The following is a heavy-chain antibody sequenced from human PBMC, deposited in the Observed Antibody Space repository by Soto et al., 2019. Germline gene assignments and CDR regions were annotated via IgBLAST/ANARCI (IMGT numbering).Heavy chain of an antibody. CDR2: IYPGDSDT. CDR3: ARTSSSGGYYYGMDV. D-gene: IGHD6-6*01. J-gene: IGHJ6*02. CDR1: GYSFTSYW. V-gene: IGHV5-51*01. Sequence: GESLKISCKGSGYSFTSYWIGWVRQMPGKGLEWMGIIYPGDSDTRYSPSFQGQVTISADKSISTAYLQWSSLKASDTAMYYCARTSSSGGYYYGMDVWGQGTTVTVS.